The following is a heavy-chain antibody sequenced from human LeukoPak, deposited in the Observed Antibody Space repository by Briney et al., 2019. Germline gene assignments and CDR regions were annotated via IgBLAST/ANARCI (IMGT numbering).Heavy chain of an antibody. V-gene: IGHV4-34*01. CDR1: GGSFSGYY. Sequence: SETLSLTCAVYGGSFSGYYWSWIRQPPGKGLEWIGEINHSGSTNYNPSLKSRVTISVDTSKNQFSLKLSSVTAADTAVYYCARGRGRVGYYGSGSYYPSFDYWGQGTLVTVSS. D-gene: IGHD3-10*01. J-gene: IGHJ4*02. CDR3: ARGRGRVGYYGSGSYYPSFDY. CDR2: INHSGST.